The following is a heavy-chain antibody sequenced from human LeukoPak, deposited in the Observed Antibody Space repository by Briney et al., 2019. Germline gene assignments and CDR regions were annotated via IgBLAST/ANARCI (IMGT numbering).Heavy chain of an antibody. CDR2: VADDGRDK. D-gene: IGHD4/OR15-4a*01. V-gene: IGHV3-30*18. Sequence: GGSLRLSCAASGFTFSNYGVHWVRQAPGKGLEWVAVVADDGRDKHHADSVKGRFTISRDNSKNMLLLQMNSLRPEDTAVYYCAKDGALSAAAYYFDYWGQGTLVTVSS. J-gene: IGHJ4*02. CDR1: GFTFSNYG. CDR3: AKDGALSAAAYYFDY.